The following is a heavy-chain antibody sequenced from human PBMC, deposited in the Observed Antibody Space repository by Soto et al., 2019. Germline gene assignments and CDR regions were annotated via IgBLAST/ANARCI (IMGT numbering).Heavy chain of an antibody. V-gene: IGHV6-1*01. J-gene: IGHJ4*02. CDR1: GDSVSSNSAA. CDR2: TYYRSKEYN. D-gene: IGHD1-26*01. CDR3: AREEVIVGWSYYYFDY. Sequence: SQTLSLTCAISGDSVSSNSAAWNWIRQSPSRGLEWLGRTYYRSKEYNDYVVSVKSRITINPDTSKNQFSLQLNSVTPEDAAVYYCAREEVIVGWSYYYFDYWGQGTLVTVSS.